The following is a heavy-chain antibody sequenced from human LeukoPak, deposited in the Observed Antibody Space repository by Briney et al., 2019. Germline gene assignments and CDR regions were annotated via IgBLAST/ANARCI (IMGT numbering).Heavy chain of an antibody. Sequence: GGSLRLSCAASGFTFSSYAMSWVRQAPGKGLEWVSAISGSGGSTYYADSVKGRFTISRDNSKNTLYLQMNSLRAEDTAVYYCAKAPYYDILTGYLYYFDYWGQGTLVTVSS. J-gene: IGHJ4*02. CDR2: ISGSGGST. D-gene: IGHD3-9*01. V-gene: IGHV3-23*01. CDR3: AKAPYYDILTGYLYYFDY. CDR1: GFTFSSYA.